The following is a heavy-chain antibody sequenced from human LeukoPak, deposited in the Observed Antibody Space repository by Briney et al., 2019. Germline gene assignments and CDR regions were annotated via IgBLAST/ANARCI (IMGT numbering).Heavy chain of an antibody. J-gene: IGHJ4*02. CDR1: GGSISSYH. Sequence: SETLSLTCTVSGGSISSYHWSWIRQPPGKGLEWIGYMYYSGSTNYNPSLKSRVTISVDTSKNQFSLKLTSVTAADTAVYYCAREGGPYRPLDYSGQGTLVTVAS. V-gene: IGHV4-59*12. CDR3: AREGGPYRPLDY. CDR2: MYYSGST.